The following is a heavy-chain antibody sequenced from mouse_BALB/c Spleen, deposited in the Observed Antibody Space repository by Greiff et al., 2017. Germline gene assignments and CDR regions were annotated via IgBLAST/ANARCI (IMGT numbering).Heavy chain of an antibody. J-gene: IGHJ1*01. CDR2: INPYNGDT. CDR1: GYSFTGYF. D-gene: IGHD1-1*01. Sequence: EVKLVESGPELVKPGASVKISCKASGYSFTGYFMNWVMQSHGKSLEWIGRINPYNGDTFYNQKFKGKATLTVDKSSSTAHMELRSLASEDSAVYYCAREGDYYGSSYEYFDVWGAGTTVTVSS. CDR3: AREGDYYGSSYEYFDV. V-gene: IGHV1-20*02.